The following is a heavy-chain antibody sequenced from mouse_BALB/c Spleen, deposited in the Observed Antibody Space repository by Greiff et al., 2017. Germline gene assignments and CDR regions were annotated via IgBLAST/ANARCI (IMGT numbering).Heavy chain of an antibody. J-gene: IGHJ2*01. Sequence: VQLQQSGAELVRPGSSVKISCKASGYAFSSYWMNWVKQRPGQGLEWIGYINPSTGYTEYNQKFKDKATLTADKSSSTAYMQLSSLTSEDSAVYYCASYGNCYWGQGTTLTVSS. CDR2: INPSTGYT. D-gene: IGHD2-1*01. CDR3: ASYGNCY. V-gene: IGHV1-4*01. CDR1: GYAFSSYW.